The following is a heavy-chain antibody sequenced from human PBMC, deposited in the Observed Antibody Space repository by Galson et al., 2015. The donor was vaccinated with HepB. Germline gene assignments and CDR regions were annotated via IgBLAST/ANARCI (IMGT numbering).Heavy chain of an antibody. D-gene: IGHD4-17*01. Sequence: SCKASGYTFTGYYMHWVGQAPGQGLEWMGWINPNSGGTNYAQKFQGWVTMTRDTSISTAYMELSRLRSDDTAVYYCARGYGDYEHLLVYWGQGTLVTVSS. CDR3: ARGYGDYEHLLVY. V-gene: IGHV1-2*04. J-gene: IGHJ4*02. CDR2: INPNSGGT. CDR1: GYTFTGYY.